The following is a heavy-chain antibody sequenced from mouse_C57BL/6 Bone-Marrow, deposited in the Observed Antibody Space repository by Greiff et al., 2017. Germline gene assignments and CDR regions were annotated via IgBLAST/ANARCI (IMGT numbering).Heavy chain of an antibody. CDR2: IYPRSGNT. Sequence: QVQLQQSGAELARPGASVKLSCKASGYTFTSYGIRWVKQRTGQGLEWIGEIYPRSGNTYYNEKFKGKATLTADKSSSTAYMELRSLTSEDSSVYFCARYQCCGSCLWYFGVKGTRTTVTFSS. J-gene: IGHJ1*03. D-gene: IGHD1-1*01. V-gene: IGHV1-81*01. CDR3: ARYQCCGSCLWYFGV. CDR1: GYTFTSYG.